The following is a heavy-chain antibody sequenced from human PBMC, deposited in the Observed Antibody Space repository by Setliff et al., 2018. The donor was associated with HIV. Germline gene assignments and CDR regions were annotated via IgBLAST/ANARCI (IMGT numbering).Heavy chain of an antibody. CDR1: GYSISSGYY. CDR2: IYHSGST. Sequence: NPSETLSLTCAVSGYSISSGYYWGWIRQPPGKGLEWIGSIYHSGSTYYNPSLKSRVTISVDTSKNQFSLKLSSVTAADTAVYYCARERQWLERDYFDYWGQGTLVTVSS. J-gene: IGHJ4*02. V-gene: IGHV4-38-2*02. CDR3: ARERQWLERDYFDY. D-gene: IGHD6-19*01.